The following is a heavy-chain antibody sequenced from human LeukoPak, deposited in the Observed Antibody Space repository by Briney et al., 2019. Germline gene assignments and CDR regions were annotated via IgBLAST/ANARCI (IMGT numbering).Heavy chain of an antibody. Sequence: PSETLSLTCIVSGGSINTNEYYWSWIRQPAGKGLEWVGRVFPSGGTDYSPSLRGRVTISLDTSKNQFSLRLSSVTAADAAIYYCARDFSYWGQGTLVTVSS. V-gene: IGHV4-61*02. CDR1: GGSINTNEYY. D-gene: IGHD3-3*01. J-gene: IGHJ4*02. CDR2: VFPSGGT. CDR3: ARDFSY.